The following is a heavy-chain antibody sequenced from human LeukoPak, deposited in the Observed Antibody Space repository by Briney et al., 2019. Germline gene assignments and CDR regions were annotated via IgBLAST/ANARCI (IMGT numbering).Heavy chain of an antibody. D-gene: IGHD1-14*01. Sequence: SETLSLTCTVSLDSTTSNFWSWVRQPPGKSLEWIGEIHRSGSPNYNPSLQSRVTISIDRSKNQIVLELSSVTAADTAVYYCAREILGGFNPGAYWGQGTLVTVSS. J-gene: IGHJ4*02. CDR1: LDSTTSNFW. CDR2: IHRSGSP. CDR3: AREILGGFNPGAY. V-gene: IGHV4-4*02.